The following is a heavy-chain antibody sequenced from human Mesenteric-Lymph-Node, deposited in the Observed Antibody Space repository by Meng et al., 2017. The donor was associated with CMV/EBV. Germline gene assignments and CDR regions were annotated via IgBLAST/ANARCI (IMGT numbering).Heavy chain of an antibody. CDR3: ASHDFWSGYWFDP. D-gene: IGHD3-3*01. V-gene: IGHV3-53*01. CDR1: GFTVSSNY. Sequence: GESLKISCAASGFTVSSNYMSWVRQAPGKGLEWVSVIYSGDSTYYADSVKGRFTISRDNSENTLYLQMNSLRAEDTAVYYCASHDFWSGYWFDPWGQGTLVTVSS. CDR2: IYSGDST. J-gene: IGHJ5*02.